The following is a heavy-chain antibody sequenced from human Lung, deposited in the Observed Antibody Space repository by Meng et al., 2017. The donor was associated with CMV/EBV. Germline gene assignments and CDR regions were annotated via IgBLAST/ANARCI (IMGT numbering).Heavy chain of an antibody. J-gene: IGHJ4*02. Sequence: GSLRLXXTVSGASVSSYTNYWSWIRQSPGKGLEWIGYIYYTGSTKYTPSLKSRVTMSVDTSKNHFSLKLSSVTAADTAVYYCARVHYDISTGYLFDLWGQGXLVTVSS. D-gene: IGHD3-9*01. V-gene: IGHV4-61*03. CDR3: ARVHYDISTGYLFDL. CDR2: IYYTGST. CDR1: GASVSSYTNY.